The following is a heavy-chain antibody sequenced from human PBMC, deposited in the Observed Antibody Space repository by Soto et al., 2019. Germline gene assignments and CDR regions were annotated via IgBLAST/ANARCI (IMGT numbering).Heavy chain of an antibody. CDR1: GGTFSSYT. CDR3: ARDQVIPAAHFDY. V-gene: IGHV1-69*04. CDR2: IIPTLGLV. J-gene: IGHJ4*02. D-gene: IGHD2-2*01. Sequence: SVKVSCKASGGTFSSYTFSWVRQAPGQGLEWMGRIIPTLGLVNYAQQFQGRVTITADKSTTTAYMELSSLIFEDTAVYYCARDQVIPAAHFDYWGQGTLVTVSS.